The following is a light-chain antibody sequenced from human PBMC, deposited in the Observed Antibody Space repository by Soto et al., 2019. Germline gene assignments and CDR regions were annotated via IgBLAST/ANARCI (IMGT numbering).Light chain of an antibody. CDR1: QSVTSNY. CDR2: GAS. V-gene: IGKV3-20*01. J-gene: IGKJ2*01. CDR3: QQYGRSPLLYT. Sequence: EIVLTQSPGTLSLSPGERATLSCRASQSVTSNYLAWYQQKPGQAPRLLIYGASTRAAGVPDRFSGSGSGTDFALPITRLELEYFAVADCQQYGRSPLLYTFGQGTKVGVK.